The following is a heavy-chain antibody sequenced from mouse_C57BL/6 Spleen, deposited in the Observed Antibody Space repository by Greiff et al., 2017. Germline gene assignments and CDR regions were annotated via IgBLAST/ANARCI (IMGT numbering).Heavy chain of an antibody. CDR2: IRNKANGYTT. J-gene: IGHJ3*01. V-gene: IGHV7-3*01. Sequence: VMLVESGGGLVQPGGSLSLSCAASGFTFTDYYMSWVRQPPGKALEWLGFIRNKANGYTTEYSASVKGRFTISRDNSQSILYLQMNALRAEDSATYYCARYYYGSSYGFAYWGQGTLVTVSA. D-gene: IGHD1-1*01. CDR1: GFTFTDYY. CDR3: ARYYYGSSYGFAY.